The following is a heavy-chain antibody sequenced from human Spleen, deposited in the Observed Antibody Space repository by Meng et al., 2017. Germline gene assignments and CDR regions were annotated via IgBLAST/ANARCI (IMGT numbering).Heavy chain of an antibody. CDR1: GFTFDDYA. Sequence: SLKISCAASGFTFDDYAMHWVRQAPGKGLEWVSCISWNSGSIGYADSVKVRFTISRDNAKNSLYLQMNSLRAEDTALYYCAKDKGGYCSGGSCYSSNTFDYWGQGTLVTVSS. CDR3: AKDKGGYCSGGSCYSSNTFDY. V-gene: IGHV3-9*01. D-gene: IGHD2-15*01. CDR2: ISWNSGSI. J-gene: IGHJ4*02.